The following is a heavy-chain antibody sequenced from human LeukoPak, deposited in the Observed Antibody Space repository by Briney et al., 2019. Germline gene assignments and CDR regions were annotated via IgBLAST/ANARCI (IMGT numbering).Heavy chain of an antibody. D-gene: IGHD6-13*01. CDR3: ARAKGRSPLFDY. CDR2: TYYRSKWYN. V-gene: IGHV6-1*01. J-gene: IGHJ4*02. Sequence: SQTLSLTCAISGDSVSSNSAAWNWIRQSPSRGLASLGRTYYRSKWYNDYAVSVKGRIAINPDTSKNQFSLQLNSVTPEDTAVYYCARAKGRSPLFDYWGQGTLVTVSS. CDR1: GDSVSSNSAA.